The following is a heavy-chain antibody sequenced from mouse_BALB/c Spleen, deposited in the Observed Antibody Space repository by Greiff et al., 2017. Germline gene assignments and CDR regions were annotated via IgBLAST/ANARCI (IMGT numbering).Heavy chain of an antibody. Sequence: VQLQQSGAELVRSGASVKLSCTASGFNIKDYYMHWVKQRPEQGLEWIGWIDPENGNTIYDPKFQGKASITADTSSNTAYLQLSSLTSEDTAVYYCAHYGTVDYWGQGTTLTVSS. CDR1: GFNIKDYY. CDR3: AHYGTVDY. J-gene: IGHJ2*01. D-gene: IGHD1-1*01. CDR2: IDPENGNT. V-gene: IGHV14-1*02.